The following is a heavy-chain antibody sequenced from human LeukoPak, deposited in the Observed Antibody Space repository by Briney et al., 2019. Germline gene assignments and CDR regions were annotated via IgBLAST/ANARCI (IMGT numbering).Heavy chain of an antibody. Sequence: PGGSLRLSCAASGFMFDRFWINWVRQAPGKWLEWVANIKQDGSETYYVDSVRGRFTVSRDNAQQSLYLDMYSLSAEDTAIYSCARSTGRFGDVLYVWGQGTLVTVSS. CDR3: ARSTGRFGDVLYV. J-gene: IGHJ4*02. CDR1: GFMFDRFW. V-gene: IGHV3-7*01. D-gene: IGHD3-10*01. CDR2: IKQDGSET.